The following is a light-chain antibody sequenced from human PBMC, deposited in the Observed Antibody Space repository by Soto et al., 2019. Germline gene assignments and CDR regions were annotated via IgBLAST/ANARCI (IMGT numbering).Light chain of an antibody. Sequence: QSVLTQPPSASGSPGQSVTISCTGTSSDVGGYKYVSWYQQHPGKAPGLMIYEVTKRPSGVPDRFSGSKSGNTASLTVSGLQADDEADYYCSSYAGSNEVIFGGGTQLTVL. J-gene: IGLJ2*01. V-gene: IGLV2-8*01. CDR3: SSYAGSNEVI. CDR2: EVT. CDR1: SSDVGGYKY.